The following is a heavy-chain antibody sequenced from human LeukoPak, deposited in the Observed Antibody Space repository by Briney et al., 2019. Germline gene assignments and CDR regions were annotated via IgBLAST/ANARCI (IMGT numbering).Heavy chain of an antibody. V-gene: IGHV3-48*03. Sequence: GGSLRLSCATSGFTFSSYEMNWVRQAPGKGLEWVSYISSSGSTIYYADSVKGRFTISRDNAKNSLYLQMNSLRAEDTAVYYCARILVGATQDDFDYWGQGTLVTVSS. CDR3: ARILVGATQDDFDY. D-gene: IGHD1-26*01. J-gene: IGHJ4*02. CDR2: ISSSGSTI. CDR1: GFTFSSYE.